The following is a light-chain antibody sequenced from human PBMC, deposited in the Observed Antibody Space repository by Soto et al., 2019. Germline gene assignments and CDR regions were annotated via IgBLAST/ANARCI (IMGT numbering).Light chain of an antibody. Sequence: QLVLTQPPSASASLGASVTLTCTLSSGYSNYKVDWYQQRPGKGPRFVMRVGTGGIVGSKGDGIPDRFSVLGSGLNRYLTVKNIQGEDESDYYCGADHGGGSNLVVVFGGGTKLTVL. CDR3: GADHGGGSNLVVV. CDR1: SGYSNYK. J-gene: IGLJ2*01. V-gene: IGLV9-49*01. CDR2: VGTGGIVG.